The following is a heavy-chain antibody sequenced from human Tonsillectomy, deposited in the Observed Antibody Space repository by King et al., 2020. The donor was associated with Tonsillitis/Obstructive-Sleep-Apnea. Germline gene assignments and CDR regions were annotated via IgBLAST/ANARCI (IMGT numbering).Heavy chain of an antibody. J-gene: IGHJ4*02. V-gene: IGHV3-11*05. Sequence: QLVESGGGLVKPGGSLRLSCAASGFTFSDFYMSWIRQAPGKGLEWVSYISSSSSYTSYADSVKGRFTISRDNAKNSLYLQMNSLRAEDPAVYYCARDPTDYYASGNYYFDYWGQGTLVTVSS. CDR3: ARDPTDYYASGNYYFDY. CDR1: GFTFSDFY. D-gene: IGHD3-10*01. CDR2: ISSSSSYT.